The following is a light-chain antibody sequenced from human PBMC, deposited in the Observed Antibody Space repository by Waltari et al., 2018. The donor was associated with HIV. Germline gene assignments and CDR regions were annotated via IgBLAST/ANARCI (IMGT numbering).Light chain of an antibody. Sequence: QAVVTKEPSLTVSPGGTVTLPCGSSTGVVPSGRWPYWFQQKPGQAPRPLIYDTTNKHSWTPARFSGSLLGGKAVLTLSGAQPEDEADYYCSLSFGGAAVFGGGTHVTVL. CDR3: SLSFGGAAV. CDR1: TGVVPSGRW. J-gene: IGLJ2*01. CDR2: DTT. V-gene: IGLV7-46*01.